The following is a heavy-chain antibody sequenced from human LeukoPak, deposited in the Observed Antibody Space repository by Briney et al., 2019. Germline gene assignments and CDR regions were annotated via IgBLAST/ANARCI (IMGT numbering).Heavy chain of an antibody. CDR2: IYSGGST. V-gene: IGHV3-53*01. J-gene: IGHJ4*02. D-gene: IGHD5-12*01. CDR3: ARVGGGYLFDY. CDR1: GFTVSSNY. Sequence: PGGSLRLSCAVSGFTVSSNYMSWVRQAPGKGLEWVSLIYSGGSTYYADSVKGRFTTSRDNSKNTLHLQMNSLRAEDTAVYYCARVGGGYLFDYWGQGTLVTVSS.